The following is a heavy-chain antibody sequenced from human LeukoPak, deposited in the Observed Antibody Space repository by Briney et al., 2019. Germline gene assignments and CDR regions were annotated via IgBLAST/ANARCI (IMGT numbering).Heavy chain of an antibody. CDR2: ISGSDTTT. Sequence: GGSLRLSCAASGFTLSSYWMHWVRQAPGKGLEWVSYISGSDTTTHYADSVKGRFTISRDNSKNTLYLQMNSLRAEDTAVYFCAKDQVVPFDYWGQGTLVTVSS. J-gene: IGHJ4*02. CDR3: AKDQVVPFDY. CDR1: GFTLSSYW. D-gene: IGHD2-2*01. V-gene: IGHV3-23*01.